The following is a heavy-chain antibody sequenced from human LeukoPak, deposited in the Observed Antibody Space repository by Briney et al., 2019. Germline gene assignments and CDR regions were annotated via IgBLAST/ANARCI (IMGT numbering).Heavy chain of an antibody. Sequence: SVKVSCKASGGTFSSYAISWVRQAPGQGLEWMGGIIPIFGTANYAQKLQGRVTMTTDTSTSTAYMELRSLRSDDTAVYYCARDLDAVALDYWGQGTLVTVSS. CDR2: IIPIFGTA. V-gene: IGHV1-69*05. CDR3: ARDLDAVALDY. D-gene: IGHD6-19*01. CDR1: GGTFSSYA. J-gene: IGHJ4*02.